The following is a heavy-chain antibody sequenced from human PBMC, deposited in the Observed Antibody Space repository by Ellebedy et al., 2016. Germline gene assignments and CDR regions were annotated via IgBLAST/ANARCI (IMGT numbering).Heavy chain of an antibody. J-gene: IGHJ4*02. D-gene: IGHD4-17*01. CDR3: ARDYMVYGDYRFDY. V-gene: IGHV3-33*01. CDR2: IWYDGSNK. CDR1: GFTFSSYG. Sequence: GGSLRLSCAASGFTFSSYGMHWVRQAPGKGLEWVAVIWYDGSNKYYADSVKGRFTISRDNSKNTLYLQMNSLRAEDTAVYYCARDYMVYGDYRFDYWGQGTLVTVSS.